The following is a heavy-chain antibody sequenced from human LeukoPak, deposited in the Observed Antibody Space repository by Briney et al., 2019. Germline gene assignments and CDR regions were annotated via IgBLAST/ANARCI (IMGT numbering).Heavy chain of an antibody. Sequence: ASVKVSCKASGYTFTSYYMHWVRQAPGQGLEWMGIINPSGGSTSYAQKFQGRVTMTTDTSTNTAHMELRSLRSDDTAVYYCARDIYYYDSSGYYFDYWGQGTLVTVSS. CDR1: GYTFTSYY. V-gene: IGHV1-46*01. CDR3: ARDIYYYDSSGYYFDY. CDR2: INPSGGST. D-gene: IGHD3-22*01. J-gene: IGHJ4*02.